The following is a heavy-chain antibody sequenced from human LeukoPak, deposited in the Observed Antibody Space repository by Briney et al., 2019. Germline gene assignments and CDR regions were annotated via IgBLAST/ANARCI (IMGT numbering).Heavy chain of an antibody. Sequence: PGESLKISCAASGFTFSNYAMNWVRQAPGKGLEWVSGISTTDATTSYADSVKGRFTISRDNSKNTLYLQMNSLRAEDTAKYYCAKDISGYDSFDYWGQGTQVTVSS. CDR2: ISTTDATT. V-gene: IGHV3-23*01. CDR1: GFTFSNYA. D-gene: IGHD5-12*01. J-gene: IGHJ4*02. CDR3: AKDISGYDSFDY.